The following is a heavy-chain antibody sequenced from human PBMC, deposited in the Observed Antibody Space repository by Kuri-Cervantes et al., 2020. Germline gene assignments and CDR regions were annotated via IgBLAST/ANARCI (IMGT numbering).Heavy chain of an antibody. CDR1: GFTFGDFG. D-gene: IGHD2-2*01. CDR3: ARSGVVPGKYYMDV. J-gene: IGHJ6*03. V-gene: IGHV3-30*02. CDR2: IRYDGSNK. Sequence: GGSLRLSCTASGFTFGDFGMNWVRQAPGKGLEWVAFIRYDGSNKYYADSVKGRFTISRDNSKNTLYLQMNSLRAEDTAVYYCARSGVVPGKYYMDVWGKGTTVTVSS.